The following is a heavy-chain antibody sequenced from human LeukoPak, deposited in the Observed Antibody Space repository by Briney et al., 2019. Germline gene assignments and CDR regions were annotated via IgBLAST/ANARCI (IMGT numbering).Heavy chain of an antibody. CDR2: ISSTSSTI. Sequence: GGSLRLSCAASGFTFSSYSMNWVRQAPGKGLEWGSYISSTSSTIYYADSVKGRFTISRDNAKNSLFLPMTSLRAEDTAVYYCAKDSGGYYGMDVWGQGTTVTASS. CDR3: AKDSGGYYGMDV. D-gene: IGHD3-16*01. CDR1: GFTFSSYS. J-gene: IGHJ6*02. V-gene: IGHV3-48*01.